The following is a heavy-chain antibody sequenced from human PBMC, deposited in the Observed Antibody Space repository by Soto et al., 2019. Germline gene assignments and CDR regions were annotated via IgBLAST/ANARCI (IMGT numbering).Heavy chain of an antibody. CDR3: ARVVPGAEAWFGP. V-gene: IGHV1-8*01. CDR1: GDTFTTYD. CDR2: INPNSGNI. D-gene: IGHD2-2*01. J-gene: IGHJ5*02. Sequence: GASVKVSCKASGDTFTTYDINWVRQATGHGLEWMGWINPNSGNIGYAQRFQGRVTMTRDTAIRTAYMEVSSLRSDDTAVYYCARVVPGAEAWFGPWGQGTLVTVSS.